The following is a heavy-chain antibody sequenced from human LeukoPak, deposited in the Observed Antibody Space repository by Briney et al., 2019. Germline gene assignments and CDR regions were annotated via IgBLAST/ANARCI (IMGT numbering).Heavy chain of an antibody. CDR2: IGGSSSGYT. D-gene: IGHD6-19*01. V-gene: IGHV3-11*05. CDR1: GFTFSGYY. CDR3: ARDRGAVAATWFDY. Sequence: KPGGSLRLSCAASGFTFSGYYMSWIRQAPGKGLEWVSCIGGSSSGYTNYADSVKGRFTISRDNAKNSLYLQIDGLRVEDTAVYYCARDRGAVAATWFDYWGQGTLVTVSS. J-gene: IGHJ4*02.